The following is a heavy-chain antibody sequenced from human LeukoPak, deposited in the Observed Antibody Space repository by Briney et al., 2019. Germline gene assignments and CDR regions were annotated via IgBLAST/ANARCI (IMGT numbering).Heavy chain of an antibody. D-gene: IGHD3-3*01. CDR1: GFTFSSYA. V-gene: IGHV3-23*01. J-gene: IGHJ4*02. CDR2: IRGSGGST. Sequence: PGGSLRLSCAASGFTFSSYAMYWVRQAPGKGLEWVSAIRGSGGSTYYADSVKGRFTISRDNSKNTLYLQMNSLRAEDTAVYYCAKCDFGVVMPFDYWGQGTLVTVSS. CDR3: AKCDFGVVMPFDY.